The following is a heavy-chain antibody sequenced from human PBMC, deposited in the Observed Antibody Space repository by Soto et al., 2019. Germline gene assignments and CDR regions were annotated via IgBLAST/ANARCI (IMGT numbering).Heavy chain of an antibody. CDR2: IWYDGSNK. CDR1: EFTFNTYG. V-gene: IGHV3-33*08. CDR3: ARADCTGAYCYSWPFNYGVDV. Sequence: VQLVESGGGVVQPGGSLRLSCTTSEFTFNTYGMHWVRQAPGKGLEWVAIIWYDGSNKYYADSVKGRFTISRDNSKNTLYLQMNSLRAEDTALYYCARADCTGAYCYSWPFNYGVDVWGQGTTVTVSS. D-gene: IGHD2-15*01. J-gene: IGHJ6*02.